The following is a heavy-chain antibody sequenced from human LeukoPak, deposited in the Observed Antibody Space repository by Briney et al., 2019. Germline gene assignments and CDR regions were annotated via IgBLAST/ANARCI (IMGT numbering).Heavy chain of an antibody. CDR1: GFTFSSYA. V-gene: IGHV3-23*01. J-gene: IGHJ4*02. Sequence: PGGSLRLSCAASGFTFSSYAMSWVRQAPGKGLEWVSAISGSGGSTYYADSVKGRFTISRDNFKNTLYLQMNSLRAEDTAVYYCASLYYYDSSGYYPFDYWGQGTLVTVSS. CDR2: ISGSGGST. D-gene: IGHD3-22*01. CDR3: ASLYYYDSSGYYPFDY.